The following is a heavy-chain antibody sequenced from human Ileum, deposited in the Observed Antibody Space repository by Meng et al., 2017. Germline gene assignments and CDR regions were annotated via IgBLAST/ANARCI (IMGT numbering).Heavy chain of an antibody. CDR1: GFTFSCYW. Sequence: VPVAEYGGGLVRPGVSLRLSCAASGFTFSCYWMHWFRQGTGKSLVWLSHINSDGTGTSYAESVRGRFTISRDNDKNTLYLQMNSLTVEDTAVYYCVRDGPNYFDQWGQGTLVTVSS. CDR2: INSDGTGT. J-gene: IGHJ4*02. V-gene: IGHV3-74*01. CDR3: VRDGPNYFDQ.